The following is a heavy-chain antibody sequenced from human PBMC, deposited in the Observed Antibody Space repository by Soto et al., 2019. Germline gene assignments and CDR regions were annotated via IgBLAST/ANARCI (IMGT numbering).Heavy chain of an antibody. V-gene: IGHV1-46*01. CDR2: VHPSRGTA. J-gene: IGHJ3*01. Sequence: QAQLLQSGAEMKKPGASVKVSCKAPGYTFINYFIHLVRQAPGQGLEWIGIVHPSRGTADYAQKFKVRVTLTTDMSTRTVYMDLSNLRSENTAVYYCARPLIGNTVDLWGQGTPVIVSS. D-gene: IGHD1-7*01. CDR1: GYTFINYF. CDR3: ARPLIGNTVDL.